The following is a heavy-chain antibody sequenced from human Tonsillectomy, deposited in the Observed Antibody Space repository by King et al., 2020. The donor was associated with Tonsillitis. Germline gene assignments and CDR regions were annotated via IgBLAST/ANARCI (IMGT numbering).Heavy chain of an antibody. D-gene: IGHD6-19*01. V-gene: IGHV3-48*01. Sequence: VQLVESGGGLVQPGGSLRLSCAASGITFSSYHMNWVRQAPGKGLECVSYISRSSSTIYYLDSVEGRFTSSRDNAKNSLYLHVNSLRADDTAVYYCARDRSSGWPGVPDIWGQGTLVIVSS. CDR2: ISRSSSTI. CDR1: GITFSSYH. CDR3: ARDRSSGWPGVPDI. J-gene: IGHJ3*02.